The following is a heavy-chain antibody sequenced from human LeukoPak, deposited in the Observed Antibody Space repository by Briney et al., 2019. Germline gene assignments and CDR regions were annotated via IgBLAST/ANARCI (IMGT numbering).Heavy chain of an antibody. Sequence: PSETLSLTCTVSGGSISSYYWSWIRQPPGKGLEWIGYIYYSGSTNYNPSPKSRVTISVDTSKNQFSLKLSSVTAADTAVYYCAREYGSSGYQYWGQGTLVTVSS. J-gene: IGHJ4*02. V-gene: IGHV4-59*01. CDR2: IYYSGST. CDR1: GGSISSYY. D-gene: IGHD3-22*01. CDR3: AREYGSSGYQY.